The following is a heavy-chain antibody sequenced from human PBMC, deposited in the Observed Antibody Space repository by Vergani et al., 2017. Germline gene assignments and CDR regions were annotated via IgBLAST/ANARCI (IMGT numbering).Heavy chain of an antibody. J-gene: IGHJ4*02. Sequence: EVQLLESGGGLVQPGGSLRLSCAASGFTFSSYAMSWVRQAPGKGLEWVSAISGSGGSTYYADSVKGRFTISRDNSKNTLYLQMNSLRAEDPAVYYCAKDRSRYCSSTSCLTLFDYWGQGTLVTVSS. V-gene: IGHV3-23*01. CDR2: ISGSGGST. CDR3: AKDRSRYCSSTSCLTLFDY. CDR1: GFTFSSYA. D-gene: IGHD2-2*01.